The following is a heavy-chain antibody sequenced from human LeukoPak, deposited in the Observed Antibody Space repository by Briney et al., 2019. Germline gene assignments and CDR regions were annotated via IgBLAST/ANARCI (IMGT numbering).Heavy chain of an antibody. CDR3: ARVDSGITGTLSLFDY. CDR2: INHSGRT. Sequence: SETLSLTCAVSGGSLSGSYCTWVRQSPGEGLEWIGEINHSGRTNYNPSLQSRVTISLDTTRSQFSLILRSVTAADTAVYYCARVDSGITGTLSLFDYWGQGTLVTVSS. J-gene: IGHJ4*02. CDR1: GGSLSGSY. D-gene: IGHD1-7*01. V-gene: IGHV4-34*01.